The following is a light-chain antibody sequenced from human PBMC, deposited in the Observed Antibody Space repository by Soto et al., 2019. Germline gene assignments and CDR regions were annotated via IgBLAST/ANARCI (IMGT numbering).Light chain of an antibody. Sequence: QSVLTKTDSVSGSPGQSITLSCTGTSSDVGFSNYVFWFQQHPDKAPKLIISDVSNRPSGVSNRFSGSRSGNTASLTISGLQAEDEADYYCSSFTSSNTDVFGTGTKVTVL. CDR2: DVS. CDR1: SSDVGFSNY. J-gene: IGLJ1*01. CDR3: SSFTSSNTDV. V-gene: IGLV2-14*03.